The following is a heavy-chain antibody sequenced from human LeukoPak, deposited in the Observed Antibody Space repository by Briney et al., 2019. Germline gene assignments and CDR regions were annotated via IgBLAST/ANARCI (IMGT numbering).Heavy chain of an antibody. CDR2: IWYDGSNK. Sequence: PGGSLRLSCAASGFTFSSYGMHWVRQAPGKGLEGVAVIWYDGSNKYYADSVKGRSTISRDNSKNTLYLQMNSLRAEDTAVYYCARSSPCRYCSSTSGHWFDPWGQGTLVTVSS. CDR3: ARSSPCRYCSSTSGHWFDP. CDR1: GFTFSSYG. J-gene: IGHJ5*02. V-gene: IGHV3-33*01. D-gene: IGHD2-2*01.